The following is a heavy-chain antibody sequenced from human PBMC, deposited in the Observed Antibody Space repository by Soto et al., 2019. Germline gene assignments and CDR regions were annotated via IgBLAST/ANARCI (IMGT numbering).Heavy chain of an antibody. CDR1: GYTFTSYG. D-gene: IGHD6-6*01. CDR3: ARDSSSSNNYHYGMDV. J-gene: IGHJ6*02. Sequence: ASVKVSCKASGYTFTSYGISWVRQAPGQGLEWMGWISAYNGNTNYAQKLQGRVTMTTDTSTSTAYMELRSLRSDDTAVYYCARDSSSSNNYHYGMDVWSQGTTVTVSS. V-gene: IGHV1-18*04. CDR2: ISAYNGNT.